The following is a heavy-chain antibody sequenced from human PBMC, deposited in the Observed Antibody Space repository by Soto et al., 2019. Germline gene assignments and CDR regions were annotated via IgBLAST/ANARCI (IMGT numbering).Heavy chain of an antibody. D-gene: IGHD1-26*01. Sequence: SETLSLTCTVSGSSIRDGFYWCWIRQTPGKGLEWIGSMFHTGSSYYNPSLKSRVSISVDTSNNRFSLQLTSVTAADTAVYYCAREGGSGRHDFWGQGILVTVSS. CDR1: GSSIRDGFY. CDR2: MFHTGSS. CDR3: AREGGSGRHDF. J-gene: IGHJ4*02. V-gene: IGHV4-38-2*02.